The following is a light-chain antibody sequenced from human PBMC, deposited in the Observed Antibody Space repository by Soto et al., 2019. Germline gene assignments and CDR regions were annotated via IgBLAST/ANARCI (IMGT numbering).Light chain of an antibody. V-gene: IGKV3-15*01. CDR1: QSVSMSY. CDR2: SAS. Sequence: IVMTHSPGTLSLSPLYRATLSFMSSQSVSMSYLVWYQQKPGHTPRLLIYSASIGATGTPARFSGSGSGTEFNITISSLQSEDSAVYYCQQYNNWPRATFGGGTKVDI. CDR3: QQYNNWPRAT. J-gene: IGKJ4*01.